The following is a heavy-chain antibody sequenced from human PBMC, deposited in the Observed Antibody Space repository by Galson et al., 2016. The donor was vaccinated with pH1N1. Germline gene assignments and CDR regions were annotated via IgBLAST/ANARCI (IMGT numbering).Heavy chain of an antibody. D-gene: IGHD6-13*01. V-gene: IGHV4-59*01. Sequence: ETLSLTCTVSGGSMTNYYYTWIRQPPGKGLEWIGYIYYSGDTTFNPSLESRVTMSVDTSKNQFSLRLSSVTAADTAVYFCATSAAGTSDYYYGLDVWGQGTSVTVSS. CDR2: IYYSGDT. J-gene: IGHJ6*02. CDR1: GGSMTNYY. CDR3: ATSAAGTSDYYYGLDV.